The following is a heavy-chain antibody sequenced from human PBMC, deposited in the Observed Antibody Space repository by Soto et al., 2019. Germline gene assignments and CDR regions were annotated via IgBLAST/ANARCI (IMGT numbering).Heavy chain of an antibody. CDR2: TYYRSRWYN. J-gene: IGHJ6*03. V-gene: IGHV6-1*01. CDR3: AGTTALQWYYMDV. D-gene: IGHD1-7*01. CDR1: GDSVSSNTAA. Sequence: QLQQSGPGLVQPSQTLSLTCVISGDSVSSNTAAWNWIRQSPSGGLEWLGRTYYRSRWYNDYAASVRGRITIIPDTSANQLSLDFYSVTPEETAVYYCAGTTALQWYYMDVWGRGATVTVSS.